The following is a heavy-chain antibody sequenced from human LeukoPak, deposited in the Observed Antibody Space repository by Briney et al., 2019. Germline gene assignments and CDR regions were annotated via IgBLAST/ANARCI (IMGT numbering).Heavy chain of an antibody. CDR1: GFTFSTYA. Sequence: GRSLRLSCAASGFTFSTYAMHWVRQAPGKGLEWVAVISYDGSNKYYADSAKGRFTISRDNSKNTLYLQMNTLRAEDTAVYYCAKDVSWNWFDPWRQGTLVTVSS. CDR2: ISYDGSNK. J-gene: IGHJ5*02. V-gene: IGHV3-30*18. CDR3: AKDVSWNWFDP.